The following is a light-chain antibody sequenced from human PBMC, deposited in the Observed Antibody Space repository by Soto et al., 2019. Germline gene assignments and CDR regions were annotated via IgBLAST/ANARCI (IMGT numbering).Light chain of an antibody. J-gene: IGLJ1*01. Sequence: QSVLTQPPSVSAAPGQKITISCSGSSSNIGNNYVSWYQQLPETAPKLLIYDNNKRPSGIPDRFSGSKSGTSATLGITGLQTGDEADYYCGTWDSNLSAGGVFGTGTQVTVL. CDR3: GTWDSNLSAGGV. CDR1: SSNIGNNY. V-gene: IGLV1-51*01. CDR2: DNN.